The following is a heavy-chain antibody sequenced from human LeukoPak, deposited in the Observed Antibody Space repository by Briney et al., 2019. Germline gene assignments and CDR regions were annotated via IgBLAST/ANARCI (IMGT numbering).Heavy chain of an antibody. CDR3: ARDYGDYRFDY. Sequence: SETLSLTCTVYGGSFSGYYWSWIRQPPGKGLEWIGEIDNSRSTNHNPSLKSRVTMSVDTSKNQFSLRLSSVTAADTAVYYCARDYGDYRFDYWGQGTLVTVSS. CDR2: IDNSRST. D-gene: IGHD4-17*01. V-gene: IGHV4-34*01. J-gene: IGHJ4*02. CDR1: GGSFSGYY.